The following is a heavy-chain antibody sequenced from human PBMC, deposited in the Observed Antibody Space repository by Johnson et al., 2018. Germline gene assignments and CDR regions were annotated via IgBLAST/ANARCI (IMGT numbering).Heavy chain of an antibody. V-gene: IGHV3-66*02. D-gene: IGHD4-17*01. CDR3: ARTTRGAFDI. CDR2: IYSEGST. J-gene: IGHJ3*02. CDR1: GFSVSGDY. Sequence: VQLVQSGGGLVQPGGSLRLSCAASGFSVSGDYMNWVRQAPGKGLEWVSVIYSEGSTHYADSVKGRFTVSRDISTNTLYLQMSSLGAEDTAVYFCARTTRGAFDIWGRATMVTVSS.